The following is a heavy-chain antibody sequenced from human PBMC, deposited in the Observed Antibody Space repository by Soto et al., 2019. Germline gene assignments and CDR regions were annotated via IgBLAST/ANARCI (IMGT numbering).Heavy chain of an antibody. CDR1: GYTFTSYY. CDR3: ATGIAAAGWFDP. V-gene: IGHV1-46*01. CDR2: ISPSEGSQ. Sequence: ASVKVSCKASGYTFTSYYMHWVRQAPGQGLEWMGIISPSEGSQRYAQQFPGRVTMTRDTSTSTVFMELSSLRSEDTAVYYCATGIAAAGWFDPWGQGTLVTVSS. D-gene: IGHD6-13*01. J-gene: IGHJ5*02.